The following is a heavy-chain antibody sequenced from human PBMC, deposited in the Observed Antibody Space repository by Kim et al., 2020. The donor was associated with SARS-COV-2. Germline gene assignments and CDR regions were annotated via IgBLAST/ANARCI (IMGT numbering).Heavy chain of an antibody. CDR3: ARAEGATTNDY. CDR1: GCTFSSYA. CDR2: IIPILGIA. Sequence: SVKVSCKASGCTFSSYAISWVRQAPGQGLEWMGRIIPILGIANYAQKFQGRVTITADKSTSTAYMELSSLRSEDTAVYYCARAEGATTNDYWGQGTLVTVSS. V-gene: IGHV1-69*04. J-gene: IGHJ4*02. D-gene: IGHD1-26*01.